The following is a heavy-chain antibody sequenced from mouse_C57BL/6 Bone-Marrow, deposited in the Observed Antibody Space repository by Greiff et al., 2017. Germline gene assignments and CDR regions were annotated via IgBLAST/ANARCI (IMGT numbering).Heavy chain of an antibody. V-gene: IGHV1-9*01. CDR1: GYTFTGYW. Sequence: QVQLKESGAELMKPGASVKLSCKATGYTFTGYWIAWVQQRPGNSLEWLGTILPGGGSTNYPENFKGKATLTVDKSSSTTYMQLNSLTSDDSAVYYVARGRYYYGSSRNYFDYWGQGTTLIVSA. CDR2: ILPGGGST. J-gene: IGHJ2*01. CDR3: ARGRYYYGSSRNYFDY. D-gene: IGHD1-1*01.